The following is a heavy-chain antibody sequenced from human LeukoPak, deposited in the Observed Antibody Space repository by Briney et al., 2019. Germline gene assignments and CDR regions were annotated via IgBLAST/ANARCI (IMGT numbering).Heavy chain of an antibody. CDR2: IWYDGSNT. CDR1: GFTFSSYG. Sequence: GRSLRLSCAASGFTFSSYGMHWVRQAPGKELEWVAVIWYDGSNTYYADSVKGRFTISRDNSKDTLFLQLNSLRAEDTAVYYCASQGPEGTSGWYWGQGTLVTVSS. D-gene: IGHD6-19*01. CDR3: ASQGPEGTSGWY. V-gene: IGHV3-33*01. J-gene: IGHJ4*02.